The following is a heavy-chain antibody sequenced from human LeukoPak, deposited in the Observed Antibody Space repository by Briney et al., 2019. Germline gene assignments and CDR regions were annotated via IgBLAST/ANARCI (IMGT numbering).Heavy chain of an antibody. J-gene: IGHJ4*01. CDR1: GFSFSSYA. Sequence: GGSLRLSCAASGFSFSSYAMSWVRQAPGKGLEWVSTLSGSGITTYYADSVKGRFTISRDNSKNTLYLQMNTLRAEDSALYYCAKGIYSSGWSYFDYWGHGTLVTVSS. D-gene: IGHD6-19*01. CDR2: LSGSGITT. CDR3: AKGIYSSGWSYFDY. V-gene: IGHV3-23*01.